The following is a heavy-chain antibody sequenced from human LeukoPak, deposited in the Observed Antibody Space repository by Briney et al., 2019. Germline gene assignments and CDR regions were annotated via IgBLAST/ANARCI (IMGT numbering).Heavy chain of an antibody. J-gene: IGHJ4*02. V-gene: IGHV1-2*02. CDR3: ARSPAGVVVPAAADY. Sequence: ASVKVSCKASGYTFTGYYMHWVRQAPGQGLEWMGWINPNSGGTNYEQKFQGRVTMTRDTSISTAYMELSRLRSDDTAVYYCARSPAGVVVPAAADYWGQGTLVTVSS. D-gene: IGHD2-2*01. CDR2: INPNSGGT. CDR1: GYTFTGYY.